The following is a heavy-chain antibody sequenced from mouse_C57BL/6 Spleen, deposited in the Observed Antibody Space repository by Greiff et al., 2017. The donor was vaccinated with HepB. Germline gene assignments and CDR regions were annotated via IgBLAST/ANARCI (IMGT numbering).Heavy chain of an antibody. CDR1: GYTFTSYW. V-gene: IGHV1-52*01. CDR3: ARLDSNYYAMDY. D-gene: IGHD2-5*01. Sequence: QVQLQQPGAELVRPGSSVKLSYKASGYTFTSYWMHWVKQRPIQGLEWIGNIDPSDSETHYNQKFKDKATLTVDKSSSTAYMQLSSLTSEDSAVYYCARLDSNYYAMDYWGQGTSVTVSS. J-gene: IGHJ4*01. CDR2: IDPSDSET.